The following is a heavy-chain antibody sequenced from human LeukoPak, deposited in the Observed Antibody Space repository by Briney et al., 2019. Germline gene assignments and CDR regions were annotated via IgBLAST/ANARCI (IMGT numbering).Heavy chain of an antibody. CDR2: IIPIFGTA. CDR1: GGTFSSYA. CDR3: ARDNDSGDPPHFDY. Sequence: SVKVSCKASGGTFSSYAISWVRQAPGQGLEWMGGIIPIFGTANYAQKFRGRVTITADKSTRTAYMELSSLRSEDTAVYYCARDNDSGDPPHFDYWGQGTLVTVSS. D-gene: IGHD3-10*01. J-gene: IGHJ4*02. V-gene: IGHV1-69*06.